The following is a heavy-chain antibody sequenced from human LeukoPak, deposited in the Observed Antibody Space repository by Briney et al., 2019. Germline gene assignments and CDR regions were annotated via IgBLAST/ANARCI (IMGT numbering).Heavy chain of an antibody. D-gene: IGHD6-19*01. CDR3: AREGQWLSHWFDP. J-gene: IGHJ5*02. Sequence: PSETLSLTCTVSGGSISSYYRGWIRQPGGEGLEWIGRIYTSGSTNYNPSLKSRITMSVDTSKNQFSLKLSSVTAADTAVYYCAREGQWLSHWFDPWGQGTLVTVSS. CDR1: GGSISSYY. V-gene: IGHV4-4*07. CDR2: IYTSGST.